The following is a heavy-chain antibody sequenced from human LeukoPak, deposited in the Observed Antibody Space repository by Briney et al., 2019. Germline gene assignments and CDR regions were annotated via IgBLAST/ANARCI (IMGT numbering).Heavy chain of an antibody. D-gene: IGHD2-15*01. CDR1: GSGFINYW. Sequence: GESLHISLQGSGSGFINYWIGWVREMPGKGLEYMGIIRPGDSDTRYSQSFQGQVTISADKSIGTAYLQWSSLKASDTAMYYCARVVADNSLDPWGQGTLVTVSS. CDR3: ARVVADNSLDP. J-gene: IGHJ5*02. CDR2: IRPGDSDT. V-gene: IGHV5-51*01.